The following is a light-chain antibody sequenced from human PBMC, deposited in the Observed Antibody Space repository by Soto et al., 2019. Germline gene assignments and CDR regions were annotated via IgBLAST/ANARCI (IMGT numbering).Light chain of an antibody. V-gene: IGKV3-20*01. Sequence: EIVLTQSPGTLSLSPGERATLSCRASQSVSSTYLGWYQQKPGQAPRLLIYGASSRATGIADRFSGSGSGTDFTLTISRLEPEDFAVYYCQQYSSSSYTFGHGTKLEIK. CDR1: QSVSSTY. J-gene: IGKJ2*01. CDR2: GAS. CDR3: QQYSSSSYT.